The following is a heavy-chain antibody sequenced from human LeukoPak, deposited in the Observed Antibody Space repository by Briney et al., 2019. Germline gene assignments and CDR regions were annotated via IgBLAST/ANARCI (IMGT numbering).Heavy chain of an antibody. CDR3: ARQLYVSGSYYAPMDV. CDR2: VHHSGST. Sequence: SETLSLTCGVSGMSLYGYFWGWIRQPPGKGLEWIASVHHSGSTYYNPSLKSRLTISVDTSKNQFSLKMSSVTAADTAVYFCARQLYVSGSYYAPMDVWGKGTTVTISS. CDR1: GMSLYGYF. V-gene: IGHV4-38-2*01. D-gene: IGHD3-10*01. J-gene: IGHJ6*03.